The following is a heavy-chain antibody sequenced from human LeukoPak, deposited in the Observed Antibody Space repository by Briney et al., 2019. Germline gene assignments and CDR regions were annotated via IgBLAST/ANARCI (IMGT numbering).Heavy chain of an antibody. D-gene: IGHD1-26*01. CDR2: ISSSGSTI. CDR1: GFTFSSYS. CDR3: ARVGREAVDY. V-gene: IGHV3-48*04. J-gene: IGHJ4*02. Sequence: HSGGSLRLSCAASGFTFSSYSMNWVRQAPGKGLEWVSYISSSGSTIYYADSVKGRFTISRDNAKNSLYLQMNSLRAEDTAVYYCARVGREAVDYWGQGTLVTVSS.